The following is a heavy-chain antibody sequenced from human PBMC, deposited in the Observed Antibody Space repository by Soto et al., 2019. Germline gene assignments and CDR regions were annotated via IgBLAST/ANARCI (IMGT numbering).Heavy chain of an antibody. V-gene: IGHV3-48*02. CDR2: ISSSTGTI. Sequence: EVQLVESGGGLVQPGGSLRLSCAASGFTFSSYSMNWVRQAPGKGLEWVSYISSSTGTIYYADSVKGRFPISRDNAKNSLYLQMNSLRDEDTAVYFCARDRGYSHDYWGQGTLVTVSS. CDR1: GFTFSSYS. J-gene: IGHJ4*02. CDR3: ARDRGYSHDY. D-gene: IGHD5-18*01.